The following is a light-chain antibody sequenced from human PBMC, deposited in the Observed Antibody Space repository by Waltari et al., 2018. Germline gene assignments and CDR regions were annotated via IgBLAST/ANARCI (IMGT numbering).Light chain of an antibody. Sequence: DIQLTQSPSFLSASVGDRVTITCRSSQAISNHLAWYQQKGAKAPNLLIQTASILEVWVPSRFSGSGSGTEFDLTISSLQPEDFATYYCQQRNGYPITFGQGTRLEIK. CDR2: TAS. V-gene: IGKV1-9*01. CDR1: QAISNH. J-gene: IGKJ5*01. CDR3: QQRNGYPIT.